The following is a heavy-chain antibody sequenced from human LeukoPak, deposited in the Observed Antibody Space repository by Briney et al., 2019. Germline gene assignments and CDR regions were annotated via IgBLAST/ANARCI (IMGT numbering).Heavy chain of an antibody. CDR1: GYTFTSYG. J-gene: IGHJ4*02. CDR3: ARVGNDYGDLGSHDY. V-gene: IGHV1-18*01. D-gene: IGHD4-17*01. CDR2: ISAYNGNT. Sequence: ASVKVSCKASGYTFTSYGISWVRQAPGQGLEWMGWISAYNGNTNYAQKLQGRVTMTTDTSTSTAYMELRSLRSDDTAVYYCARVGNDYGDLGSHDYWGQGTLVTVSS.